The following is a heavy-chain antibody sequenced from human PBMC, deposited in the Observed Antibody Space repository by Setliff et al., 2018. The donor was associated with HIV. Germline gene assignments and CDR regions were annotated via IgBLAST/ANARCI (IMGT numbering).Heavy chain of an antibody. V-gene: IGHV4-59*08. CDR1: GGSMNENH. CDR3: ARQEGVY. Sequence: SETLSLTCTVSGGSMNENHWSWLRQSPGKGLEWIGYIYSSGSTNYNPSFKSRVTISLDTSKNQFSLTLTSVTAADTAVYYCARQEGVYWGQGILVTVSS. CDR2: IYSSGST. J-gene: IGHJ4*02.